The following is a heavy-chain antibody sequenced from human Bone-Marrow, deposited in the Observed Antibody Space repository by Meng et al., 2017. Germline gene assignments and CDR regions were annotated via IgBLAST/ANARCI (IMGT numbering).Heavy chain of an antibody. D-gene: IGHD6-13*01. CDR3: AKDQYSSSWGPVDYFDY. CDR2: ISGSGGST. J-gene: IGHJ4*02. V-gene: IGHV3-23*01. Sequence: GGSLRLSCAASGFTFSRYWMSWVRQAPRKGLEWVSAISGSGGSTYYADSVKGRFTISRDNSKNTLYLQMNSLRAEDTAVYYCAKDQYSSSWGPVDYFDYWGQGTLVTVSS. CDR1: GFTFSRYW.